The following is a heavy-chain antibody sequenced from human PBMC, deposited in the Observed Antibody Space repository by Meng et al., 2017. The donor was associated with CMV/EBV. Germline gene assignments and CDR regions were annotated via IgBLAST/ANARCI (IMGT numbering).Heavy chain of an antibody. CDR3: AKDGVSTTSGYYGMDV. CDR1: GFTFSSCG. CDR2: IRYDGSNK. J-gene: IGHJ6*02. Sequence: GESLKISCAASGFTFSSCGMHWVRQAPGKGLEWVAFIRYDGSNKYYADSVKGRFTISRDNSKNTLYLQMNSLRAEDTAVYYCAKDGVSTTSGYYGMDVWGQGTTVTVSS. D-gene: IGHD2-2*01. V-gene: IGHV3-30*02.